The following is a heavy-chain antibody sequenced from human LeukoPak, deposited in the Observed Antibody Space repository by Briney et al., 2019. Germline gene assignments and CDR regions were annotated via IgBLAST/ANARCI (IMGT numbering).Heavy chain of an antibody. Sequence: PGGSLRLSCAASGFTFTNYEMNWVRQAPGKGLEWVSTISGSGGSTYYADSVKGRFTISRDNSKNTLYLQMNSLRAEDTAVYYCAKDSGTYYKGFDYWGQGTLVTVSS. CDR1: GFTFTNYE. CDR3: AKDSGTYYKGFDY. J-gene: IGHJ4*02. CDR2: ISGSGGST. V-gene: IGHV3-23*01. D-gene: IGHD1-26*01.